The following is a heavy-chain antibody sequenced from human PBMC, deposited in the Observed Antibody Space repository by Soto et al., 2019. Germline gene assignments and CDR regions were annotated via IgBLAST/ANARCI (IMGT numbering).Heavy chain of an antibody. J-gene: IGHJ6*02. V-gene: IGHV4-59*08. CDR2: IYYSGST. CDR1: GGSISSYY. D-gene: IGHD3-16*02. CDR3: ARHQEGGYDYVWGSYRYYYYYGMDV. Sequence: QVQLQESGPGLVKPSETLSLTCTVSGGSISSYYWSWIRQPPGKGLEWIGYIYYSGSTNYNPSLKSRVTISVDTSKNQFSLKLSSVTAADTAVYYCARHQEGGYDYVWGSYRYYYYYGMDVWGQGTTVTVSS.